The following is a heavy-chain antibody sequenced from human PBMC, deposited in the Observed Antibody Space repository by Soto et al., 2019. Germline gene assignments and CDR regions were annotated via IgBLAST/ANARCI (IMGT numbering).Heavy chain of an antibody. CDR3: ARGNLSVDLDS. V-gene: IGHV3-30*03. CDR2: ISGDGINT. J-gene: IGHJ4*02. CDR1: GFNFGFFG. Sequence: QIQLVESGGDVVQPGKSLRLSCEASGFNFGFFGMPWVRQAPGKGLEWVAFISGDGINTQYADSVRGRFTLSRDYSRKTMYLQMDSLRDEDTALYYCARGNLSVDLDSWGLGTLVTVSS.